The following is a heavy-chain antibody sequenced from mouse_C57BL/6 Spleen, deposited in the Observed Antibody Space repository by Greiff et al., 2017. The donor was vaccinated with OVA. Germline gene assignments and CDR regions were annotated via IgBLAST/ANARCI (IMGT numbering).Heavy chain of an antibody. D-gene: IGHD2-4*01. CDR2: IYPGSGST. CDR1: GYTFTSYW. Sequence: QVQLQQPGAELVKPGASVKMSCKASGYTFTSYWITWVKQRPGQGLEWIGDIYPGSGSTNYNEKLKSKATLTVDTSSSTAYMQLSSLTSEDSAVYYCARGYDYDEHAMDYWGQGTSVTVSS. CDR3: ARGYDYDEHAMDY. J-gene: IGHJ4*01. V-gene: IGHV1-55*01.